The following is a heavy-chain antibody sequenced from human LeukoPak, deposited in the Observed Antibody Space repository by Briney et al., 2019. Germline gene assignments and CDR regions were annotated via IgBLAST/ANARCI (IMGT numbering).Heavy chain of an antibody. V-gene: IGHV3-74*01. J-gene: IGHJ5*02. CDR3: AKPFSSGWYNGGHNWFDP. Sequence: GGSLRLSCAASGFTFSSYWMHWVRQAPGKGLVWVSRINSDGSSTSYAHSVKGRLTISRYNAKNTLYLQMHSLRAEDTAVYYCAKPFSSGWYNGGHNWFDPWGEGTLVTVSS. CDR2: INSDGSST. D-gene: IGHD6-19*01. CDR1: GFTFSSYW.